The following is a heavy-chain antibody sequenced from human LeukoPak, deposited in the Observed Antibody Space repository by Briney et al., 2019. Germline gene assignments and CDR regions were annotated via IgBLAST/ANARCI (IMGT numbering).Heavy chain of an antibody. D-gene: IGHD1-26*01. CDR1: GYTFTSYD. J-gene: IGHJ4*02. Sequence: ASVKVSCKASGYTFTSYDINWVRQATGQGLEWMGWMNPSGGSTSYAQKFQGRVTMTRDTSTSTVYMELSSLRSEDTAVYYCARGHTPYSGSYYAGGRDYWGQGTLVTVSS. CDR3: ARGHTPYSGSYYAGGRDY. V-gene: IGHV1-8*02. CDR2: MNPSGGST.